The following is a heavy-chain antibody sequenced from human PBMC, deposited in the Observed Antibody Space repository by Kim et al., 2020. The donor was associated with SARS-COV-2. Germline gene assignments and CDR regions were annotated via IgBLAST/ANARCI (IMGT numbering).Heavy chain of an antibody. D-gene: IGHD2-21*01. CDR1: GFTINGHW. Sequence: GGSLRLSCAASGFTINGHWMHWVRQEPGKGLVWVSCISSDGSVATYADSVKGRFTISRDNARNTLYLQMNRLRAEDTAVYYCAALKIDWGQGTLVTVSS. J-gene: IGHJ4*02. CDR3: AALKID. V-gene: IGHV3-74*03. CDR2: ISSDGSVA.